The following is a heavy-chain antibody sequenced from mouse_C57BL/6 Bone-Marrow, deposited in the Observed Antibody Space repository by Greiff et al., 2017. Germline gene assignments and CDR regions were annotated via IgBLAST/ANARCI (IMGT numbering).Heavy chain of an antibody. CDR2: IYPTSGRT. Sequence: QVQLQQPGAELVKPGASVKMSCKASGYTFTSYWITWVKQRPGQGLEWIGDIYPTSGRTNYNEKFKSKAILTVDTSSNTAYMQLSSLTDEDSAVFYSAREGPRGRSVENWGQSATLSVS. CDR1: GYTFTSYW. CDR3: AREGPRGRSVEN. D-gene: IGHD3-3*01. V-gene: IGHV1-55*01. J-gene: IGHJ2*01.